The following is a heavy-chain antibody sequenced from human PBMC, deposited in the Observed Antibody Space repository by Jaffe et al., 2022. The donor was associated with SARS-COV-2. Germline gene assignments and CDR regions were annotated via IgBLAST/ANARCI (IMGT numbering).Heavy chain of an antibody. J-gene: IGHJ5*02. Sequence: EVQLVESGGGLVKPGGSLRLSCAASGFTFSNAWMSWVRQAPGKGLEWVGRIKSKTDGGTTDYAAPVKGRFTISRDDSKNTLYLQMNSLKTEDTAVYYCTTDSVVVPAAMRGGNWFDPWGQGTLVTVSS. D-gene: IGHD2-2*01. CDR2: IKSKTDGGTT. V-gene: IGHV3-15*01. CDR3: TTDSVVVPAAMRGGNWFDP. CDR1: GFTFSNAW.